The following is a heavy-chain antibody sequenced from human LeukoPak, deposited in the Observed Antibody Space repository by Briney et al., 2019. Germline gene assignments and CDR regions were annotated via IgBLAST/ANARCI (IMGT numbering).Heavy chain of an antibody. Sequence: GASVKVSCKASGYTFTDYYIHWVRLAPGQGLEWMGWINPKSGETKYAQNPQGRVSLTRDSSINTASMELSGLRSDDTAVYFCARGIKFYDYWTYFDFWGQGTPVTVSS. CDR1: GYTFTDYY. CDR3: ARGIKFYDYWTYFDF. J-gene: IGHJ4*02. V-gene: IGHV1-2*02. D-gene: IGHD3-3*01. CDR2: INPKSGET.